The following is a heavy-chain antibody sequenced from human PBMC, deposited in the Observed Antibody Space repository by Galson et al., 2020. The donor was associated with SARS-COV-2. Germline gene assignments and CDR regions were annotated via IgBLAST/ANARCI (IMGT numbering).Heavy chain of an antibody. D-gene: IGHD3-22*01. J-gene: IGHJ3*02. CDR3: AKEYYYDSSGPLDAFDI. V-gene: IGHV3-74*01. CDR2: INSDGSSR. Sequence: GESLKISCAASGFTFSSYWMHWVRQAPGKGLVWVSRINSDGSSRSYADSVKGRFTISRDNAKNTLTLQMNSLRAEDTAMYYCAKEYYYDSSGPLDAFDIWGQGTMVTVS. CDR1: GFTFSSYW.